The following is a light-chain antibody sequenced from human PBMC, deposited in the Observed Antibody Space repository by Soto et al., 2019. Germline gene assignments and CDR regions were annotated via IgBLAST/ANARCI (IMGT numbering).Light chain of an antibody. J-gene: IGKJ3*01. V-gene: IGKV1-12*01. CDR2: AAS. CDR1: QGISNR. CDR3: LSDDTGPRS. Sequence: DIQMSPSPSSVSASVGDSVTITCRASQGISNRLAWYQHKPGKAPTLLIYAASRLQSGGPSRFSGSRSGTDVTPTTSSSQPDDFATYYCLSDDTGPRSFGHGTKVEIK.